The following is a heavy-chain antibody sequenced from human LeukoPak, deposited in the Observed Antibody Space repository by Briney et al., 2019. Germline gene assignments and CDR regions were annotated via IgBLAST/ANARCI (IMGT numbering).Heavy chain of an antibody. V-gene: IGHV1-69*04. CDR2: IIPIFGIA. Sequence: SVKVSCKASGGTFSSYAISWVRQAPGQGLEWMGRIIPIFGIANYAQKFQGRVTITPDKSTSTAYMELSSLRSEDTAVYYCARGVGATGFDYWGQGTLVTVSS. J-gene: IGHJ4*02. CDR1: GGTFSSYA. D-gene: IGHD1-26*01. CDR3: ARGVGATGFDY.